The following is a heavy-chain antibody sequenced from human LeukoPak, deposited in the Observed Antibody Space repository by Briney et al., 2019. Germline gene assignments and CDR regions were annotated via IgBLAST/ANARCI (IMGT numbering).Heavy chain of an antibody. CDR3: AIRLLWFGEGPRYDY. Sequence: ASVKVSCKASGYTFTSYDINWVRQATGQGLEWMGWMNPNSGNTGYAQKFQGRVTMTRNTSISTAYMELSSLRSEDTAVYYCAIRLLWFGEGPRYDYWGRGTLVTVSS. J-gene: IGHJ4*02. D-gene: IGHD3-10*01. CDR1: GYTFTSYD. CDR2: MNPNSGNT. V-gene: IGHV1-8*01.